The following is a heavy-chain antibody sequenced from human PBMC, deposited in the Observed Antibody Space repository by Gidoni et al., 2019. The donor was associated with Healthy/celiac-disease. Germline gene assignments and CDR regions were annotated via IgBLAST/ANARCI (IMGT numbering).Heavy chain of an antibody. V-gene: IGHV3-23*01. CDR2: ISGSGGST. D-gene: IGHD3-10*01. Sequence: EVQLLESGGGLVQPGGSLRLSCAAAGFTFSSYAMSWVRQAPGKGLEWVSAISGSGGSTYSADSVKGRFTISRDNSKNTLYLQMNSLRAEDTAVYYCAKASRITMVRGVIDYWGQGTLVTVSS. CDR3: AKASRITMVRGVIDY. J-gene: IGHJ4*02. CDR1: GFTFSSYA.